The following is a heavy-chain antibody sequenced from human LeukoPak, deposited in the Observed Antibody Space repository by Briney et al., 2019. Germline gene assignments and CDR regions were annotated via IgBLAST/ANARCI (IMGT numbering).Heavy chain of an antibody. Sequence: AGGSLRLSCAASGFTFSDYYMSWIRQAPGKGLEWVSYISSSGSTIYYADSVKGRFTISRDNSKNTLYLQMNSLRAEDTAVYYCARGISMVRGVIPPFDYWGQGTLVTVSS. CDR2: ISSSGSTI. V-gene: IGHV3-11*04. D-gene: IGHD3-10*01. CDR1: GFTFSDYY. J-gene: IGHJ4*02. CDR3: ARGISMVRGVIPPFDY.